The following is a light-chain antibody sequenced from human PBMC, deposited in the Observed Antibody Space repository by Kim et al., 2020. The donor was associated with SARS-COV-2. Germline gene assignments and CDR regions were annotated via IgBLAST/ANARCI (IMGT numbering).Light chain of an antibody. CDR1: QSVSSY. Sequence: LSPGERATLSCRASQSVSSYLAWYQQKPGQAPRLLIYDASNRATGIPARFSGSGSGTDFTLTISSLEPEDFAVYYCQQRGNWPLTFGGGTKVDIK. CDR3: QQRGNWPLT. CDR2: DAS. V-gene: IGKV3-11*01. J-gene: IGKJ4*01.